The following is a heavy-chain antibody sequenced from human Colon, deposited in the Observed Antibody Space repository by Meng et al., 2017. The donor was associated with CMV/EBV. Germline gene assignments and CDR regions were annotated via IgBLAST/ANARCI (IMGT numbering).Heavy chain of an antibody. J-gene: IGHJ4*02. CDR1: GFSFTTDKAG. D-gene: IGHD5-12*01. CDR3: VHRSYSGQDDY. V-gene: IGHV2-5*02. CDR2: IYWDDDT. Sequence: TTPKELGPPLVKPTQTLTLTCTFLGFSFTTDKAGVGWIRHPPGKALEWLALIYWDDDTRYSPSLKTRLTITRDTSKNQVILTMTNMDPADTATYYCVHRSYSGQDDYWGQGALVTVSS.